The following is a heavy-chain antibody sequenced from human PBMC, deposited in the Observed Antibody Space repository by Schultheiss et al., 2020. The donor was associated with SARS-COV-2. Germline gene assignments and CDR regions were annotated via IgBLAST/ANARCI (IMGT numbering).Heavy chain of an antibody. Sequence: GESLKISCAASGFTFSNAWMSWVRQAPGKGLEWVANIKQDGSEKYYVDSVKGRFTISRDNSKNTLYLQMNSLRAEDTAVYYCARDHYYDSSGYYTNWFDPWGQGTLVTVSS. CDR1: GFTFSNAW. CDR3: ARDHYYDSSGYYTNWFDP. V-gene: IGHV3-7*05. J-gene: IGHJ5*02. D-gene: IGHD3-22*01. CDR2: IKQDGSEK.